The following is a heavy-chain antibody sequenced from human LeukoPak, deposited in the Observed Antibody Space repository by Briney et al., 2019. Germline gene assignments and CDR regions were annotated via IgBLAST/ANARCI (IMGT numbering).Heavy chain of an antibody. D-gene: IGHD1-26*01. J-gene: IGHJ4*02. CDR3: AIAAGWEQAY. CDR1: GFTFSSYW. V-gene: IGHV3-7*01. Sequence: GGSLRLSCAASGFTFSSYWLSWVRQAPGKGLGWVANIKEDGSARHYVDSVKGRFTISRDNAKKSLYLQMSSLRAEDTAVYYCAIAAGWEQAYWGQGTLVTVPS. CDR2: IKEDGSAR.